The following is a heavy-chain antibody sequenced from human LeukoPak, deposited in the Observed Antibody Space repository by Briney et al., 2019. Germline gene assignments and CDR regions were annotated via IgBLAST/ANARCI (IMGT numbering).Heavy chain of an antibody. J-gene: IGHJ6*03. D-gene: IGHD3-3*01. Sequence: PGGSLRLSCAASGFIFSDYYMSWFRQVPGKGLEWIAYTSFSGRTIYYADSVKGRFTISRDNAKNSLYLQMNSLRAEDTAVYYCARAGGFFLSDYYYMDVWGKGTTVTVSS. V-gene: IGHV3-11*01. CDR1: GFIFSDYY. CDR2: TSFSGRTI. CDR3: ARAGGFFLSDYYYMDV.